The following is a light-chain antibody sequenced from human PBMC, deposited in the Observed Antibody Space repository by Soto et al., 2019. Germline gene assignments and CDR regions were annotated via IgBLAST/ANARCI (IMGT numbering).Light chain of an antibody. CDR3: SSYAGSNNFV. V-gene: IGLV2-8*01. CDR1: SSDIGGYDY. J-gene: IGLJ1*01. CDR2: EVN. Sequence: QSVLTQPPSASGSPGQSVTISCTGTSSDIGGYDYVSWYQQHPGKAPKLIIYEVNKRPSGVPDRFSGSKSGNTASLIVSGLQAEDEADYYCSSYAGSNNFVFGTGTKLTVL.